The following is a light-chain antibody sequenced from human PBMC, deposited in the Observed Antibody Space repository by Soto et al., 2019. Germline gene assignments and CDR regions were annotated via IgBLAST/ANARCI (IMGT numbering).Light chain of an antibody. CDR1: QSVRTY. J-gene: IGKJ1*01. Sequence: EIVMTQSPATLSVSPGERATLSCGASQSVRTYVAWYQQKAGKAPRLLIYDASNRATGIPARFSGSGSGTDFTLTISSLEPEDFAVYFCQQRINWRSTFGQGTKV. CDR3: QQRINWRST. CDR2: DAS. V-gene: IGKV3-11*01.